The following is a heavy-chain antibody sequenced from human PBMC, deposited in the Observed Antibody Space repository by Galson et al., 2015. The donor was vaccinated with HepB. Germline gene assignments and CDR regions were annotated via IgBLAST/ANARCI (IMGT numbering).Heavy chain of an antibody. J-gene: IGHJ3*02. CDR3: ARVGGGYRAYDAFDI. D-gene: IGHD1-26*01. CDR2: IKQDGSEK. Sequence: SLRLSCAASGFTFSGYWMSWVRQAPGKGLEWVANIKQDGSEKYYVNSMKGRFTISRDNAKNSLYLQMNSLSAEDTAIYYCARVGGGYRAYDAFDIWGQGTMVTVSS. CDR1: GFTFSGYW. V-gene: IGHV3-7*01.